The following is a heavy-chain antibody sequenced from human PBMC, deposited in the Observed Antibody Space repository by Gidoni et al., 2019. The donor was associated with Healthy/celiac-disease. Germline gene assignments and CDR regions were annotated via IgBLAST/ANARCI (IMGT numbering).Heavy chain of an antibody. CDR2: IKSKTDGGTT. CDR1: GFTFSNAW. CDR3: TTERSSGYPYYFDY. Sequence: EVQLVESGGGLVKPGGSLRLSCAASGFTFSNAWMSWVRQAPGKGLEWVGRIKSKTDGGTTDYAAPVKGRFTISRDDSKNTLYLQMNSLKTEDTAVYYCTTERSSGYPYYFDYWGQGTLVTVSS. J-gene: IGHJ4*02. V-gene: IGHV3-15*01. D-gene: IGHD3-22*01.